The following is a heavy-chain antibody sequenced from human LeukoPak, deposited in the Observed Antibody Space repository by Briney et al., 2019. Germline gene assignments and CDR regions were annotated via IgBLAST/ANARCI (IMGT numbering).Heavy chain of an antibody. CDR3: AREAAAGTYTPDY. V-gene: IGHV1-3*01. CDR1: GYTFTSYA. J-gene: IGHJ4*02. CDR2: INAGNGNT. D-gene: IGHD6-13*01. Sequence: ASVKVSCKASGYTFTSYAMHWVRQAPGQRLEWMGWINAGNGNTKYSQKFQGRVTMTTDTSTSTAYMELRSLRSDDTAVYYCAREAAAGTYTPDYWGQGTLVTVSS.